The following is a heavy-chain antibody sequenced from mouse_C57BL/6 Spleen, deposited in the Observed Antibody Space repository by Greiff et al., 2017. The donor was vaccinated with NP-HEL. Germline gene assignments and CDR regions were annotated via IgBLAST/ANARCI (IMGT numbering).Heavy chain of an antibody. J-gene: IGHJ3*01. CDR3: GEKESHFEVFDY. Sequence: VQLQQPGAELVRPGTSVKLSCKASGYTFTSYWMHWVKQRPGQGLEWIGVIDPSDSYTNYNQKFKGKATLTVDTSSSTAYMQHSSLTSEDAAVYYCGEKESHFEVFDYWGQGTLVTVSA. V-gene: IGHV1-59*01. CDR1: GYTFTSYW. CDR2: IDPSDSYT.